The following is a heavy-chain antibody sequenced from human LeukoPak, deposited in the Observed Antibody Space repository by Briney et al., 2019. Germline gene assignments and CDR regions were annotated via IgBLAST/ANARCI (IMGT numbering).Heavy chain of an antibody. J-gene: IGHJ4*02. Sequence: SQTLSLTCTVSGGSISSGDYYWSWIRQPPGKGLEWIGYIYYSGSTYYNPSLKSRATISVDTSKNQFSLKLSSVTAADTAVYYCARAHTPVPFDYWGQGTLVTVSS. CDR2: IYYSGST. V-gene: IGHV4-30-4*01. CDR1: GGSISSGDYY. D-gene: IGHD2-2*01. CDR3: ARAHTPVPFDY.